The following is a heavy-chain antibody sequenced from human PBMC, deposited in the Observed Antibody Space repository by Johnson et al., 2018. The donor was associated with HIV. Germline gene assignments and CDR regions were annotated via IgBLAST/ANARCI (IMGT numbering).Heavy chain of an antibody. CDR1: GFTFSSYG. CDR2: IRYDGSNK. Sequence: QVQLVESGGGVVQPGGSLRLSCAASGFTFSSYGMHWVRQAPGKGLEWVTFIRYDGSNKYYADSVKGRFTISSDNAKNSLYLQMNSLRAEDTALYYCAREAGSGSYSPWRPDAFDIWGQGTMVIVSS. V-gene: IGHV3-30*02. CDR3: AREAGSGSYSPWRPDAFDI. D-gene: IGHD3-10*01. J-gene: IGHJ3*02.